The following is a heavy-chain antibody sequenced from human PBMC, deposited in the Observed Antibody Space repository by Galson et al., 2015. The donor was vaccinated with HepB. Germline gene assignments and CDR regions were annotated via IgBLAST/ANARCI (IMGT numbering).Heavy chain of an antibody. V-gene: IGHV4-39*07. CDR1: GGSISSSSYY. CDR2: IYYSGST. CDR3: ARVRYYDSSGYYDPDFDY. D-gene: IGHD3-22*01. J-gene: IGHJ4*02. Sequence: ETLSLTCTVSGGSISSSSYYWGWIRQPPGKGLEWIGSIYYSGSTYYNPSLKSRVTISVDTSKNQFSLKLSSVTAADTAVYYCARVRYYDSSGYYDPDFDYWGQGTLVTVSS.